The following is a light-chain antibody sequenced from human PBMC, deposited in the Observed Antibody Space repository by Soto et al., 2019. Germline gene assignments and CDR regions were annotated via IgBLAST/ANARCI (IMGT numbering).Light chain of an antibody. V-gene: IGKV1-5*01. J-gene: IGKJ1*01. CDR2: HAS. Sequence: DIPMTQSPSTLPASVGDRVTITCRASQSISNLLDWYQQKPGTAPKVLIYHASNLQSVVPSRFSGSESGTEFTLTISSLQPDDFATYYCQQYNSYSFGQGTKVEIK. CDR3: QQYNSYS. CDR1: QSISNL.